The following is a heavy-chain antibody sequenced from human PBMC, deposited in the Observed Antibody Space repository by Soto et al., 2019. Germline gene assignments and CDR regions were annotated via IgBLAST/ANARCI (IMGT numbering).Heavy chain of an antibody. J-gene: IGHJ5*02. CDR3: ARLGAQEIDP. CDR1: GGSISSYY. Sequence: QVQLHESGPGLVKPSETLSLTCTVSGGSISSYYWIWIRQPPGKGLELIGYIYYSGSTNYNPSLMSRVTISVDTSKTPFSLKLSSVPAADTAGYYWARLGAQEIDPWRQGTLVNVSS. D-gene: IGHD3-16*01. V-gene: IGHV4-59*08. CDR2: IYYSGST.